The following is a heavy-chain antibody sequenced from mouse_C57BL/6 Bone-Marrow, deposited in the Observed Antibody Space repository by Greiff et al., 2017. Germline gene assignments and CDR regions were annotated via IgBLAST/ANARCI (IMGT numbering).Heavy chain of an antibody. CDR2: INPNNGGT. CDR3: ASPRWLRRSAMDY. V-gene: IGHV1-26*01. Sequence: EVQLQHSGPELVKPGASVKISCKASGYTFTDYYMNWVQQSHGKSLEWIGDINPNNGGTSYNQKFKGKATLTVDKSSSTAYMELRRLTSEDSAVYYCASPRWLRRSAMDYWGQGTAVTVSS. J-gene: IGHJ4*01. CDR1: GYTFTDYY. D-gene: IGHD2-2*01.